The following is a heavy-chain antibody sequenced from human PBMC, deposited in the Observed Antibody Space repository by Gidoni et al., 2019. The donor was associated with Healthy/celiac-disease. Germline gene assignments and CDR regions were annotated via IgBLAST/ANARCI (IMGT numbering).Heavy chain of an antibody. Sequence: EVQLLTPGGGLVQPGGSLRLSCAASGFTFSSYAMSWVRQAPGKGLEWVSAISGSGGSTYDADSVKGRFTISRDNSKNTLYLQMNSLRAEDTAVYYCAKDLAVIVGATTGGGYWGQGTLVTVSS. D-gene: IGHD1-26*01. CDR1: GFTFSSYA. J-gene: IGHJ4*02. CDR3: AKDLAVIVGATTGGGY. V-gene: IGHV3-23*01. CDR2: ISGSGGST.